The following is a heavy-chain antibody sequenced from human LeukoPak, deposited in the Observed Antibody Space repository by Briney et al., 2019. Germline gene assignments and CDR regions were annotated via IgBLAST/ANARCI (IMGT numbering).Heavy chain of an antibody. CDR2: INWNGGST. Sequence: GGSLRLSXAASGFTFDDYGMSWVRQAPGKGLEWVSGINWNGGSTGYADSVKGRFTISRDNAKNSLYLQMNSLRAEDTALYYCAGYCSSTSCLDAFDIWGQGTMVTVSS. J-gene: IGHJ3*02. CDR3: AGYCSSTSCLDAFDI. CDR1: GFTFDDYG. V-gene: IGHV3-20*04. D-gene: IGHD2-2*01.